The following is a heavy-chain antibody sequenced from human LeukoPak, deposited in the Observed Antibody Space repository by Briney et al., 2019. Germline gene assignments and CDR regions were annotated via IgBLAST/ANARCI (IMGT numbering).Heavy chain of an antibody. CDR3: VHRPCTSKGCSGNNWFDP. CDR2: VYWNDQK. CDR1: GFSLSTSGVG. Sequence: ESAPTLVKPTQTLTLTCTFSGFSLSTSGVGVCWIRQPPGQALEWLALVYWNDQKRYRPSLKSRLTITKDSSKNQVVLTMTNMDPVDTATYYCVHRPCTSKGCSGNNWFDPWGQGTLVTVSS. D-gene: IGHD2-2*01. V-gene: IGHV2-5*01. J-gene: IGHJ5*02.